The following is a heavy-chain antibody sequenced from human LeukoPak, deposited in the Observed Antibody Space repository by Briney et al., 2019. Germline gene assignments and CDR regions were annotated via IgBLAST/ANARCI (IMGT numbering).Heavy chain of an antibody. CDR1: GYTLTELS. CDR2: FDPEDGET. D-gene: IGHD3-9*01. CDR3: ATELRYFDWLSPIDY. Sequence: GASVKVSCKVSGYTLTELSIHWVRQAPGKGLEWMGGFDPEDGETIYAQKFQGRVTMTEDTSTDTAYMELSSLRSEDTAVYYCATELRYFDWLSPIDYWGQGTLVTVSS. V-gene: IGHV1-24*01. J-gene: IGHJ4*02.